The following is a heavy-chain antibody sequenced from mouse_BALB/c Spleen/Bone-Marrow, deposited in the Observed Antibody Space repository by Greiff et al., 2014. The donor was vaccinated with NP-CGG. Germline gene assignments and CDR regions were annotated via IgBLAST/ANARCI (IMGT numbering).Heavy chain of an antibody. Sequence: VQLQQSGTVLARPGAAVKMSCKASGYTFSNYWMHWVKQRPGQGLEWIGTIYPGNSDTTYNQKFKGKAKLTAVTSTSTAYVDLSSLTNEDSAVYYCTTLARTNFDYWGQGTTLTVSS. CDR2: IYPGNSDT. D-gene: IGHD3-1*01. CDR3: TTLARTNFDY. CDR1: GYTFSNYW. V-gene: IGHV1-5*01. J-gene: IGHJ2*01.